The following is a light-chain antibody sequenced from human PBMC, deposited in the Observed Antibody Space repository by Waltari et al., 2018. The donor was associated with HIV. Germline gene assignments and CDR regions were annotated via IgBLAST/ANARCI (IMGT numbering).Light chain of an antibody. V-gene: IGLV6-57*01. Sequence: NFMLTQPHSVSESPGKTVTLSCTRSYGSIASNYLQWYQQRPGSSPTTVIYEDRQRPSGVPERFSGSTDTSSNSASLTISGLRPEDEADYFCQSYDDNNHIIFGGGTKLTVL. J-gene: IGLJ2*01. CDR2: EDR. CDR3: QSYDDNNHII. CDR1: YGSIASNY.